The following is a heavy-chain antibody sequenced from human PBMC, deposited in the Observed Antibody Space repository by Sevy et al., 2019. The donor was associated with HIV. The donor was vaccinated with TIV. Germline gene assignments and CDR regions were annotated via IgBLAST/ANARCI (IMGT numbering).Heavy chain of an antibody. CDR2: ISESDERI. D-gene: IGHD6-6*01. CDR3: ARNLGALLNYYYGVDV. J-gene: IGHJ6*02. CDR1: GFTFSSYG. V-gene: IGHV3-23*01. Sequence: GGSLRLSCGASGFTFSSYGMSWVRQAPGKGLEWISTISESDERIKHADSVKGRFTISRDNSKKILYLQMRSLRAEDTAVYYCARNLGALLNYYYGVDVWGQGTTVTVSS.